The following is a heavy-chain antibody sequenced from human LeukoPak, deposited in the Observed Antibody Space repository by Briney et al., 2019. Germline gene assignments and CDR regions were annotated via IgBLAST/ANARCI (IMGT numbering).Heavy chain of an antibody. V-gene: IGHV4-39*07. J-gene: IGHJ4*02. Sequence: SETLSLTFTVSRGSINSNSYFWGWIRQPPGKGLEWIGRIYTSGSTNYNPSLKSRVTMSVDTSKNQFSLKLSSVTAADTAVYYCARHRGVGATDYFDYWGQGTLVTVSS. CDR1: RGSINSNSYF. D-gene: IGHD1-26*01. CDR2: IYTSGST. CDR3: ARHRGVGATDYFDY.